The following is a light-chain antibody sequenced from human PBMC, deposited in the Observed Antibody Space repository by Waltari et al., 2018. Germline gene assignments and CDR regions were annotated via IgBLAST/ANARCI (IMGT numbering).Light chain of an antibody. V-gene: IGLV3-25*03. CDR1: ALPKQY. J-gene: IGLJ2*01. CDR2: KDS. Sequence: SYELTQPPSVSVSPGQTARITCSGDALPKQYAYWYQQKPGQAPVLGIYKDSERPSGITDRVYGSSSGTTVTLTISGVQAEDEADYYCQSADSSGTYVVFGGGTKLTVL. CDR3: QSADSSGTYVV.